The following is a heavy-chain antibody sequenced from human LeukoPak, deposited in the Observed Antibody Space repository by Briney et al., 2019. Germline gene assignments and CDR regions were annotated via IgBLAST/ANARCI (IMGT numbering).Heavy chain of an antibody. J-gene: IGHJ5*02. CDR1: GFTFSSYG. Sequence: GGSLRLSCAASGFTFSSYGMHWVRQAPGKGLEWVAVISYDGSNKYYADSVKGRFTISRDNSKNTLYLQMNSLRAEDTAVYYCARGGIAAAANWFDPWGQGTLVTVSS. D-gene: IGHD6-13*01. CDR2: ISYDGSNK. CDR3: ARGGIAAAANWFDP. V-gene: IGHV3-30*03.